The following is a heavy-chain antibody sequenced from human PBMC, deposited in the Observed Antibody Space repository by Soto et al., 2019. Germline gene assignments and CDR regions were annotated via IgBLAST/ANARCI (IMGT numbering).Heavy chain of an antibody. CDR2: INHSGST. D-gene: IGHD4-4*01. CDR3: ARGRGRDDYKWAMDV. Sequence: KPSETLSLTCAVYGGSFSGYYWTWIRQPPGKGLEWIGEINHSGSTNYNPSLKSRVTISVDTSKNQFSLNLSSVTAADTAVYYCARGRGRDDYKWAMDVWGQGTTVTVSS. J-gene: IGHJ6*02. CDR1: GGSFSGYY. V-gene: IGHV4-34*01.